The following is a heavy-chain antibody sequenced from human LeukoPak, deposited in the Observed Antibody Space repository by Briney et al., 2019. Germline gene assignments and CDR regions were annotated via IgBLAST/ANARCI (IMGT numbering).Heavy chain of an antibody. V-gene: IGHV4-39*07. J-gene: IGHJ4*02. Sequence: SETLSLTCTVSGGSISRYYWGWIRQSPETGLEWIGSMHYSGSTYYNPSLNSRVTISVDTSKNQFSLKLTSVTAADTAVYYCCGSGWFAGPFGYWGQGALVTVSP. CDR2: MHYSGST. D-gene: IGHD6-19*01. CDR3: CGSGWFAGPFGY. CDR1: GGSISRYY.